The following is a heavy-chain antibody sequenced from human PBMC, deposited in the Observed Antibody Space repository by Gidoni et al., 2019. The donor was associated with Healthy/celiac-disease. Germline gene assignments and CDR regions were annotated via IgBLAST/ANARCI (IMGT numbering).Heavy chain of an antibody. CDR1: GYTFTSYD. CDR2: MNPNSGNT. CDR3: ARRGDSSGWYSFDY. V-gene: IGHV1-8*01. Sequence: QVQLVQSGAEVQKPGASVTVSCKASGYTFTSYDINWVRQATGPGLEWMGWMNPNSGNTGYAQKFQGRVTMTRNTSISTAYMELSSLRSEDTAVYYCARRGDSSGWYSFDYWGQGTLVTVSS. J-gene: IGHJ4*02. D-gene: IGHD6-19*01.